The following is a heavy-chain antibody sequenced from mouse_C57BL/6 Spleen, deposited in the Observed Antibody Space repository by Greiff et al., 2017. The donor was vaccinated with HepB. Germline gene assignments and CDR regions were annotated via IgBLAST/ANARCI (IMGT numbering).Heavy chain of an antibody. CDR2: IDPETGGT. CDR1: GYTFTDYE. CDR3: TRWLTVCYAMDY. D-gene: IGHD2-2*01. J-gene: IGHJ4*01. V-gene: IGHV1-15*01. Sequence: QVQLQQSGAELVRPGASVTLSCKASGYTFTDYEMHWVKQTPVHGLEWIGAIDPETGGTAYNQKFKGKAILTADKSSSTAYMELRSLTSEDSAVYYCTRWLTVCYAMDYWGQGTSVTVSS.